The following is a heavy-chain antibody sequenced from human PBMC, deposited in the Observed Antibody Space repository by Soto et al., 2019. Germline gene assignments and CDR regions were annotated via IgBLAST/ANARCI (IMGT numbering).Heavy chain of an antibody. D-gene: IGHD1-26*01. CDR2: IGGGNTDR. CDR3: AKYAVSYNGKWDWFDS. Sequence: DVQLLESGGGLVQPGGSLTLSCAASRFIFSDYAMNWVRQAPGKGLEWVSSIGGGNTDRYYADSVKGRFIISRDNSKNTMYLQMNSLRDDDTAGYYCAKYAVSYNGKWDWFDSWGQGTLVTVSS. J-gene: IGHJ5*01. V-gene: IGHV3-23*01. CDR1: RFIFSDYA.